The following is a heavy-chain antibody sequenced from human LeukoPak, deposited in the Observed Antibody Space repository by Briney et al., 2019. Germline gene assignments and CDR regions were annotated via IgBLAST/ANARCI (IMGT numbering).Heavy chain of an antibody. CDR1: GGSISSGDYY. CDR3: VRDHSSSSWMDSFEI. J-gene: IGHJ3*02. D-gene: IGHD6-6*01. V-gene: IGHV4-30-4*08. CDR2: IYYSGST. Sequence: SETLSLTCTVSGGSISSGDYYWSWIRQPPGKGLEWIGYIYYSGSTYYNPSLKSRVTISVDTSKNQFSLKLSSVTAADTAVYYCVRDHSSSSWMDSFEIWGPGTKVTVSS.